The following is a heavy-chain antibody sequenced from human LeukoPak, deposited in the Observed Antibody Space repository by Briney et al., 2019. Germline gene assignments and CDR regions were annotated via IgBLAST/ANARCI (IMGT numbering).Heavy chain of an antibody. Sequence: ASETLSLTCTVSGGSISSSSYYWGWIRQPPGKGLEWIGSIYYSGSTYYNPSLKSRATISVDTSKNQFSLKLSSVTAADTAVYYCARDWKDDYVWGSYRYEGDYFDYWGQGTLVTVSS. CDR1: GGSISSSSYY. V-gene: IGHV4-39*07. J-gene: IGHJ4*02. CDR2: IYYSGST. D-gene: IGHD3-16*02. CDR3: ARDWKDDYVWGSYRYEGDYFDY.